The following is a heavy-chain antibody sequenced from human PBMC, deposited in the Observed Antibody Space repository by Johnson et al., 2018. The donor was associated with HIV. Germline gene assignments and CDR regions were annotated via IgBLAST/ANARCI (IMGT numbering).Heavy chain of an antibody. CDR1: GFSIRNFS. CDR3: ARDELYRMYALTALDI. V-gene: IGHV3-7*05. J-gene: IGHJ3*02. D-gene: IGHD2-15*01. Sequence: VQLVESGGGLVQPGGSLRLSCAVSGFSIRNFSMTWVRQAPGKGLEWVANIKEDGSEKNYVDSVKGRFTISRDNAKNSLYLQMNSLRAEDTAKYYCARDELYRMYALTALDIWGQGTMVIVSS. CDR2: IKEDGSEK.